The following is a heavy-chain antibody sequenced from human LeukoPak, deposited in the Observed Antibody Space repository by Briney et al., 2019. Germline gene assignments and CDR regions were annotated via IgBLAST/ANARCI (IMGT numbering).Heavy chain of an antibody. CDR2: ISYDGSNK. J-gene: IGHJ4*02. Sequence: GGSLRLSCAASGFTFSSYGMHWVRQAPGKGLEWVAVISYDGSNKYYADSVKGRFTISRDNSKNTLYLQMNSLRAEDTAVYYCAKNGGGWFGDHSRDYFDYWGQGTLVTVSS. V-gene: IGHV3-30*18. CDR3: AKNGGGWFGDHSRDYFDY. D-gene: IGHD3-10*01. CDR1: GFTFSSYG.